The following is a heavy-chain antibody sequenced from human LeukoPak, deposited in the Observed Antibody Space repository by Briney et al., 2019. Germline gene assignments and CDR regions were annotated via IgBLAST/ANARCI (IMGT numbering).Heavy chain of an antibody. CDR2: ITSTTTYT. CDR3: AKDLSSGWESYCFDY. J-gene: IGHJ4*02. Sequence: GGSLRLSCSASGFIFNTFGMNWVRQAPGKGLEWVSSITSTTTYTYYADSVKGRFTISRDNAKNSLFLQMNSLRAEDTAVYYCAKDLSSGWESYCFDYWGQGTLVTVSS. CDR1: GFIFNTFG. D-gene: IGHD6-19*01. V-gene: IGHV3-21*04.